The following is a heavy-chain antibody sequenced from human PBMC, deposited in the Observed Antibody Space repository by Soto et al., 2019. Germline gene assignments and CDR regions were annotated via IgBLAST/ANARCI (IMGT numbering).Heavy chain of an antibody. CDR2: IIPIPGTA. CDR3: ARSQGSSTSLEIYYYYYYGMDV. V-gene: IGHV1-69*01. D-gene: IGHD2-2*01. CDR1: GGTFGSYA. Sequence: QVQLVQSGAEVKKPGSSVKVSCKASGGTFGSYAISWVRQAPGQGLEWMGGIIPIPGTANYAQKFQGRVTMAADESTSTAYMELGSLRSEDTAVYYCARSQGSSTSLEIYYYYYYGMDVWGQGTTVTVSS. J-gene: IGHJ6*02.